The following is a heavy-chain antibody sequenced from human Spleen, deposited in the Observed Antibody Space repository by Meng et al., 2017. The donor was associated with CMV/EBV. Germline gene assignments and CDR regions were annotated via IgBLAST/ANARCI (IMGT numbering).Heavy chain of an antibody. CDR2: IYHSGST. V-gene: IGHV4-38-2*02. CDR3: ARGPYYCTSTTCHKPFDY. CDR1: GYSISSGYY. D-gene: IGHD2/OR15-2a*01. Sequence: GSLRLSCTASGYSISSGYYWGWIRQPPGKGLEWIGSIYHSGSTYYNPSLKSRVTISVDTSKNQFSLKLSSVTAADTAVYYCARGPYYCTSTTCHKPFDYWGQGALVTVSS. J-gene: IGHJ4*02.